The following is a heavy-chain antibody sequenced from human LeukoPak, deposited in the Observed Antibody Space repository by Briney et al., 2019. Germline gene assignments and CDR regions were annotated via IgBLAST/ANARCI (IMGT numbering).Heavy chain of an antibody. CDR3: AVAGVRYYDSSGLHAFDS. CDR1: GGSISSRSHC. D-gene: IGHD3-22*01. V-gene: IGHV4-39*01. J-gene: IGHJ3*01. CDR2: MFYSGST. Sequence: SETLSLTCTVSGGSISSRSHCWGWIRQPPGKGLEWIGTMFYSGSTYYNPSLKSRVAVSVDTSENQFSLELNSVTAADTAVYYCAVAGVRYYDSSGLHAFDSWGRGTMVTVSS.